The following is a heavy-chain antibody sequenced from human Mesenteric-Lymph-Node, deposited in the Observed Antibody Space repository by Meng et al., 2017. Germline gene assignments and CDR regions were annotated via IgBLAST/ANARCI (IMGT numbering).Heavy chain of an antibody. D-gene: IGHD6-13*01. Sequence: VHLVKSGTEVKKPGASVKVSCKASGYTFTSYGISWVRQASGQGLEWMGWISAYNGNTNYAQKLQGRVTMTTDTSTSTAYMELRSLRSDDTAVYYCARDSSSWHQYFQHWGQGTLVTVSS. V-gene: IGHV1-18*01. CDR3: ARDSSSWHQYFQH. CDR1: GYTFTSYG. CDR2: ISAYNGNT. J-gene: IGHJ1*01.